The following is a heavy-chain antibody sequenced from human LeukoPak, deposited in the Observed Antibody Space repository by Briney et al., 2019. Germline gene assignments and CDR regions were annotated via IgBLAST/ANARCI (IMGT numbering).Heavy chain of an antibody. CDR1: GFTVSSNY. CDR2: ISSTTSYK. J-gene: IGHJ6*02. D-gene: IGHD6-19*01. V-gene: IGHV3-21*01. CDR3: ARGRSGWSPYYYYGMDV. Sequence: GGSLRLSCAASGFTVSSNYMSWVRQAPGKGLEWVSFISSTTSYKYYADSVKGRFTISRDNAKNSLYLQMNSLRAEDTAVYYCARGRSGWSPYYYYGMDVWGQGTTVTVSS.